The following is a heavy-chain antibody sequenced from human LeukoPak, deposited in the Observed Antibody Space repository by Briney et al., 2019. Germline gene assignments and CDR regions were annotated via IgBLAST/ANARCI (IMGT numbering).Heavy chain of an antibody. V-gene: IGHV4-39*07. CDR1: GGSISSSSYY. Sequence: SETLSLACTVSGGSISSSSYYWGWIRQPPGKGLEWIGSIYYSGSTYYNPSLKSRVTMSVDTSKNQFSLKLSSVTAADTAVYYCARGYSSSWDYFDYWGQGTLVTVSS. CDR3: ARGYSSSWDYFDY. CDR2: IYYSGST. J-gene: IGHJ4*02. D-gene: IGHD6-13*01.